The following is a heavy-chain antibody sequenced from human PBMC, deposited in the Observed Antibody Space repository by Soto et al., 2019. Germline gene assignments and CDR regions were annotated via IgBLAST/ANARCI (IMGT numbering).Heavy chain of an antibody. CDR1: GGSVSGYY. CDR3: AGTLTYDVYYYYGMDV. V-gene: IGHV4-34*01. J-gene: IGHJ6*02. D-gene: IGHD5-12*01. Sequence: SETLSLTCAVYGGSVSGYYWSGIRQPPGKGLEWIGEINHSGSTNYNPSLKSRVTISVDTSKNQFSLKLSSVNAADTAVYYCAGTLTYDVYYYYGMDVWGQGTTVTVSS. CDR2: INHSGST.